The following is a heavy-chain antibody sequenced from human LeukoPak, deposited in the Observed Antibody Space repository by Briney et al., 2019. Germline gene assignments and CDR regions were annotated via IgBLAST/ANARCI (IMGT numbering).Heavy chain of an antibody. D-gene: IGHD3-10*01. CDR2: MNPNNGNT. Sequence: GASVKVSCKASGYTFTSYDINWVRQATGQGLEWMGWMNPNNGNTGYAQKFQGRVTMTRNTSISTAYMELSSLRSEDTAVYYCARAIRYYGSGSYYNLEYYYYYMDVWGKGTTVTISS. V-gene: IGHV1-8*01. CDR3: ARAIRYYGSGSYYNLEYYYYYMDV. CDR1: GYTFTSYD. J-gene: IGHJ6*03.